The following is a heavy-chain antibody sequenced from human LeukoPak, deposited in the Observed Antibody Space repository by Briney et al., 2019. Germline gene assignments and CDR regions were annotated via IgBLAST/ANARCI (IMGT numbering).Heavy chain of an antibody. J-gene: IGHJ4*02. Sequence: SETLSLTCAVYGGSFSGYYWSWIRPPLGKGLEWVWEITHSGTTNYNPSPKSRIPISVDTSKNQFSLKLSSVTAADTAVYYCARVPPAPAAPSGYWGQGTLVTVSS. CDR3: ARVPPAPAAPSGY. V-gene: IGHV4-34*01. D-gene: IGHD2-2*01. CDR2: ITHSGTT. CDR1: GGSFSGYY.